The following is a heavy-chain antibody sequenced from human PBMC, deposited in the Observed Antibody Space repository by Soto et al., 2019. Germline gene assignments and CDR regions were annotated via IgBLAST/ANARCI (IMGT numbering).Heavy chain of an antibody. CDR2: IIPILGIA. Sequence: QVQLVQSGAEVKKPGSSVKVSCKASGGTFSSYTISWVRQAPGQGLEWMGRIIPILGIANYAQKFQGRVTITADKSTSTAYMELSSLRSEDTAVYYCARDLAAAAGPFDYWGQGTLVTVSS. CDR3: ARDLAAAAGPFDY. V-gene: IGHV1-69*08. D-gene: IGHD6-13*01. CDR1: GGTFSSYT. J-gene: IGHJ4*02.